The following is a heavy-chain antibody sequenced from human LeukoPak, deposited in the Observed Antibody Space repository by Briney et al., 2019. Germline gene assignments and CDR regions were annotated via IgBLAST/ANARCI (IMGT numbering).Heavy chain of an antibody. CDR1: AGFISTNLYD. J-gene: IGHJ4*02. D-gene: IGHD6-6*01. CDR3: ARQGYGRSSFFDH. Sequence: SATLSVICTVAAGFISTNLYDCGLLRPPPVNGRACPGNLFHSGTTYYNPSLKSRVSISVDTSKNQFSLKLNSVTAADAAVYYCARQGYGRSSFFDHWGQGTLVTVSS. V-gene: IGHV4-39*01. CDR2: LFHSGTT.